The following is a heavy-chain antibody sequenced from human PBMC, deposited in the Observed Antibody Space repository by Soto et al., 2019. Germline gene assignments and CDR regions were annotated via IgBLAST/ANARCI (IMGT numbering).Heavy chain of an antibody. CDR1: GFTFSSYA. CDR3: AKDHRYCSSTSCRYCSGGSCYRGFDY. Sequence: GGSLRLSCAASGFTFSSYAMSWVRQAPGKGLEWVSAISGSGGSTYYADSVKGWFTISRDNSKNTLYLQMNSLRAEDTAVYYCAKDHRYCSSTSCRYCSGGSCYRGFDYWGQGTLVTVSS. V-gene: IGHV3-23*01. J-gene: IGHJ4*02. D-gene: IGHD2-15*01. CDR2: ISGSGGST.